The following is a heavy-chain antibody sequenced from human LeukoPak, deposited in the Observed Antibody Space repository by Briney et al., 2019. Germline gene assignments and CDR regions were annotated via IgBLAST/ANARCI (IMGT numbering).Heavy chain of an antibody. V-gene: IGHV1-46*01. Sequence: ASVKVSCKASGYTFTSYYMHWVRQAPGQGLEWMGIINPSGGSTSYAQKFQGRVTMTTDTSTSTTYMELRSLRSDDTAVYYCARDFYCSGGNCYDVFDIWGQGTMVTVSS. CDR2: INPSGGST. J-gene: IGHJ3*02. CDR1: GYTFTSYY. CDR3: ARDFYCSGGNCYDVFDI. D-gene: IGHD2-15*01.